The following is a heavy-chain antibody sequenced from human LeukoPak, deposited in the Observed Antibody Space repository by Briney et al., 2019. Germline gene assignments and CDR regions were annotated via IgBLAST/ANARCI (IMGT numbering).Heavy chain of an antibody. CDR2: INPNSGGT. CDR1: GYIFTGYY. J-gene: IGHJ4*02. D-gene: IGHD3-10*01. Sequence: ASVKVSCKASGYIFTGYYIHWVRQAPGQGLEWMGWINPNSGGTNYAQKFQDRVTMTRDTSTSTVYMELNSLSSEDTAVYYCARDTYGSDYWGQGTLVTVSS. V-gene: IGHV1-2*02. CDR3: ARDTYGSDY.